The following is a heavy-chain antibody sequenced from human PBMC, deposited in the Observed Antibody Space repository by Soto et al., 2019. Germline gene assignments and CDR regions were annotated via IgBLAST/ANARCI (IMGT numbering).Heavy chain of an antibody. CDR3: AREYPVHSAYFDY. J-gene: IGHJ4*02. Sequence: PSETLSLTCTVSGASISRYYWSWIRQSPGKGLEWIGYMYYSGNANYNPSLRSRITISVDTSKNQFSLNLNSVTAADTAVYYCAREYPVHSAYFDYWGQGILVTVPQ. D-gene: IGHD1-26*01. CDR2: MYYSGNA. V-gene: IGHV4-59*01. CDR1: GASISRYY.